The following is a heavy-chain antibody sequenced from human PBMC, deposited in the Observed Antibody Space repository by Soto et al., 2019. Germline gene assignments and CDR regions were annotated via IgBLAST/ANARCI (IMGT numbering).Heavy chain of an antibody. CDR3: AIASEYDILTGSLGPPVFDY. D-gene: IGHD3-9*01. V-gene: IGHV4-31*03. CDR2: IYYSGST. CDR1: GGSISSGGYY. Sequence: SETLSLTCTVSGGSISSGGYYWSWIRQHPGKGLEWIGYIYYSGSTYYNPSLKSRVTISVDTSKNQFSLKLSSITAADTAVYYCAIASEYDILTGSLGPPVFDYWGQGTLVTVSS. J-gene: IGHJ4*02.